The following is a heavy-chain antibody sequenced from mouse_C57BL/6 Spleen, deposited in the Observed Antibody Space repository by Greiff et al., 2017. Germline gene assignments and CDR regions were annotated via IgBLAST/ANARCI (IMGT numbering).Heavy chain of an antibody. CDR3: ARGRAYDSMDY. V-gene: IGHV1-69*01. D-gene: IGHD2-4*01. CDR1: GYTFTSYW. Sequence: VQLQQPGAELVMPGASVKLSCKASGYTFTSYWMHWVKQRPGQGLEWIGEIDPSDSYTNYNQKFKGKSTLTVDKSSSTAYMQLSSLTSEDSAVYYCARGRAYDSMDYWGQGTSVTVSS. CDR2: IDPSDSYT. J-gene: IGHJ4*01.